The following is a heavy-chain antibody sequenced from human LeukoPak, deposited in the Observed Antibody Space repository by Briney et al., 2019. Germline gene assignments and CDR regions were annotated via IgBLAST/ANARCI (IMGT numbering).Heavy chain of an antibody. CDR3: ARLYYYDSRGLRPFDP. D-gene: IGHD3-22*01. CDR1: GGSLNSTNW. Sequence: SETLSLTCAVSGGSLNSTNWWSWVRQAPGQGLEWIGEIYHSGTTSYNPSLKSRVSISVDKSKNQFSLKLNSVTAADTAVYFCARLYYYDSRGLRPFDPWGQGTLVTVSS. CDR2: IYHSGTT. J-gene: IGHJ5*02. V-gene: IGHV4-4*02.